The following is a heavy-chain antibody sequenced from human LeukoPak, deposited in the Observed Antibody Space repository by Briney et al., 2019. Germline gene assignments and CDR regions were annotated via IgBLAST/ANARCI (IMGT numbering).Heavy chain of an antibody. J-gene: IGHJ4*02. CDR1: GFTFSSYA. V-gene: IGHV3-23*01. Sequence: GGSLRLSCAASGFTFSSYAMSWVRQAPGKGLEWVSAISGSGGSTYYADSVKGRFTISRDNSKDTLYLQMNSLRAEDTAVYYCAKDVVGATIFDYWGQGTLVTVSS. CDR2: ISGSGGST. CDR3: AKDVVGATIFDY. D-gene: IGHD1-26*01.